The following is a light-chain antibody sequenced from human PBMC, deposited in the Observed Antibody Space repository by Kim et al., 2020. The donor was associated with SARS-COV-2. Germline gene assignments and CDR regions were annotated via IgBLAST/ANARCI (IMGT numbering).Light chain of an antibody. J-gene: IGKJ1*01. CDR1: HNVSGS. V-gene: IGKV3-11*01. CDR2: NAS. Sequence: LSQGKTAPPPSGPSHNVSGSSVCYQQKPGPAPRLLIYNASNRAPGIPARFRGSGCGTDFSLSISSLEPQEIAVYYCQQRSNCPPTFGQRAKVDIK. CDR3: QQRSNCPPT.